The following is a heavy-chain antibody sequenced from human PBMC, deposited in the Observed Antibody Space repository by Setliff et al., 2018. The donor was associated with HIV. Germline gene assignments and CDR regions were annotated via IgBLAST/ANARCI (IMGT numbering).Heavy chain of an antibody. Sequence: LRLSCAASGFTFSSYAMTWVRQAPGKGLEWVSSITGSGDSTYYADSVKGRFTISRDHAKNSLYLQMNSLRAKDAAVYYCAKAFGYCSGGSCPVLMDVWGKGTTVTVSS. J-gene: IGHJ6*03. CDR3: AKAFGYCSGGSCPVLMDV. D-gene: IGHD2-15*01. CDR1: GFTFSSYA. CDR2: ITGSGDST. V-gene: IGHV3-23*01.